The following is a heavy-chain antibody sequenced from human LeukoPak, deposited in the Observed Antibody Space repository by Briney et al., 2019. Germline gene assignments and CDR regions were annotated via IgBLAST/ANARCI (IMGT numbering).Heavy chain of an antibody. Sequence: SENLTLTCSVSGASISTFHWTWFRQPAGRGLGWIGLIYSSGSTLLNPSLKNRVAMSVDLTKNQLSLKLTSVTAADTAMYFCARKDGDYWGRGTLVTVSS. CDR2: IYSSGST. CDR1: GASISTFH. J-gene: IGHJ4*02. CDR3: ARKDGDY. V-gene: IGHV4-4*07.